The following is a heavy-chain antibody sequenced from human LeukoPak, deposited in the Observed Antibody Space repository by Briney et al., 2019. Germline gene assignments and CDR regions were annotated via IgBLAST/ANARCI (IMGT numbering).Heavy chain of an antibody. CDR3: AREHYDILTGRNWFDP. CDR2: IYYSGST. D-gene: IGHD3-9*01. J-gene: IGHJ5*02. CDR1: GGSISSYY. V-gene: IGHV4-59*12. Sequence: SETLSLTCTVSGGSISSYYWSWIRQPPGKGLEWIGYIYYSGSTDYNPSLKSRVTISVDTSKNQFSLKLSSVTAADTAVYYCAREHYDILTGRNWFDPWGQGTLVTVSS.